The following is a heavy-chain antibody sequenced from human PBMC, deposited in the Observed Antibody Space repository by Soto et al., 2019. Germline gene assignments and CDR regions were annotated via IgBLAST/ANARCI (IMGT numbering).Heavy chain of an antibody. V-gene: IGHV3-21*01. CDR1: GFTFSSYS. D-gene: IGHD6-13*01. CDR2: ISSSSSYI. J-gene: IGHJ5*02. CDR3: ARDLAGNSIDWFDP. Sequence: GGSLRLSCAASGFTFSSYSMNWVRQAPGKGLEWVSSISSSSSYIYYADSVKGRFTISRDNAKNSLYLQMNSLRAEDTAVYYCARDLAGNSIDWFDPWGQGTLVTVSS.